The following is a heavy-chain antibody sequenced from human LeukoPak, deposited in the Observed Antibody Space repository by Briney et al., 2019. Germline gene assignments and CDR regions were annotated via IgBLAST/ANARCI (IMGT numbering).Heavy chain of an antibody. J-gene: IGHJ4*02. V-gene: IGHV3-23*01. CDR1: GFTFSSNA. Sequence: GGSLRLSCAASGFTFSSNAMCWVRQAPEKGLEWVSGLSGGGDTTYYADSVKGRFTISRDNSKNTLYLQMNSLRAEDTAVYYCAKGRGYSKFGVDYWGQGTLVTVSS. CDR3: AKGRGYSKFGVDY. D-gene: IGHD4-11*01. CDR2: LSGGGDTT.